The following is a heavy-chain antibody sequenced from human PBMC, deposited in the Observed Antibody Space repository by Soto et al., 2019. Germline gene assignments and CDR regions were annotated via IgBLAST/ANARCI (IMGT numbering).Heavy chain of an antibody. CDR3: ARDLGGWPDY. Sequence: ASVKVSRQAYGYTFTSYATHWMRQPPGQRLEWMGWINAGNGNTKYSQKFQDRVTITRDTSASTAYMELSSLRSEDTAVYYCARDLGGWPDYWGQGTLVTVSS. CDR1: GYTFTSYA. J-gene: IGHJ4*02. D-gene: IGHD6-19*01. CDR2: INAGNGNT. V-gene: IGHV1-3*01.